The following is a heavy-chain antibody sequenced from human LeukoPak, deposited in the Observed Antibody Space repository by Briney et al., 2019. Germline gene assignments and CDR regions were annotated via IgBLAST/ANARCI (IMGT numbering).Heavy chain of an antibody. J-gene: IGHJ4*02. V-gene: IGHV3-9*01. D-gene: IGHD3-22*01. CDR3: ARDYYDSSGYYFY. CDR2: ISWNSGSI. Sequence: GGSLRLSCAASGFTFDDYAMHWVRQAPGKGLEWVSGISWNSGSIGYADSVKGRFTISRDNAKNSLYLQMNSLRDEDTAVYYCARDYYDSSGYYFYWGQGTLVTVSS. CDR1: GFTFDDYA.